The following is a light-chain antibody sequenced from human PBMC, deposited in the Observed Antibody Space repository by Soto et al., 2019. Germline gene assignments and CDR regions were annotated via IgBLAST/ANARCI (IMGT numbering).Light chain of an antibody. V-gene: IGKV1-9*01. CDR2: AAS. CDR1: QGISSY. J-gene: IGKJ4*01. CDR3: QQLNSYPQALT. Sequence: DIQLTQSPSFLSASVGDRVTITCRASQGISSYLAWYQQKPGKAPKLLIYAASTLQNGVPSRFSGSGSGTEFTLTISSLQPEDFATYYCQQLNSYPQALTFGGGTKVEIK.